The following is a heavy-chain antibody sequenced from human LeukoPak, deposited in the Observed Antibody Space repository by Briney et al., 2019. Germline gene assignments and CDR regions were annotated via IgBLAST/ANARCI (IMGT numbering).Heavy chain of an antibody. CDR3: AREGYPATTPLYYYYGMDV. V-gene: IGHV1-2*04. Sequence: GASVKVSCKASGYTFTGYYMHWVRQAPGQGLEWMGWINPNSGGTNYAQKFQGWVTMTRDTSISTAYMELSRLRSDDTAVYYCAREGYPATTPLYYYYGMDVWGQGTTVTVSS. CDR1: GYTFTGYY. CDR2: INPNSGGT. D-gene: IGHD5-24*01. J-gene: IGHJ6*02.